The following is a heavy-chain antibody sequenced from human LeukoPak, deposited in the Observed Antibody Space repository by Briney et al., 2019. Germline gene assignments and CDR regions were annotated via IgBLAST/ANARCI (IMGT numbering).Heavy chain of an antibody. CDR3: ARDTALVTYWFDP. Sequence: ASVKVSCKASGYTFTGYYMHWVRQAPGQGLEWMGWINPNSGGTNYAQKFQGRVTMTRDTSISTAYMELSRLRSDDTAVYYCARDTALVTYWFDPWGQGTLVTVSS. D-gene: IGHD5-18*01. V-gene: IGHV1-2*02. CDR1: GYTFTGYY. J-gene: IGHJ5*02. CDR2: INPNSGGT.